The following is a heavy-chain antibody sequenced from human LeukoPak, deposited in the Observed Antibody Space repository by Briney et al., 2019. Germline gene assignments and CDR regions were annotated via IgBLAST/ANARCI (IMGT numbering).Heavy chain of an antibody. CDR2: IYYSGST. D-gene: IGHD1-26*01. Sequence: SETLSLTCTVSGGSISSYYWSWIRQPPGKGLEWIGYIYYSGSTNFNPSLKSRVTISVDTSKNQFSLKLSSVTAADTAVYYCAREDSGSYGVWGQGTLVTVSS. V-gene: IGHV4-59*01. CDR3: AREDSGSYGV. CDR1: GGSISSYY. J-gene: IGHJ4*02.